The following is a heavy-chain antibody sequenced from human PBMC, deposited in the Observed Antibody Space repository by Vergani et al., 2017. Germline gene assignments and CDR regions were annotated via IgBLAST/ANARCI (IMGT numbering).Heavy chain of an antibody. J-gene: IGHJ4*02. Sequence: QVQLVESGGGVVQRGGSLRLSCATSGFTLSNYDMQWILQGPGKGLEFVSFIQFDGSNQYYADSVKGRFTLSRDFSKNTLYLQMNSLRTDDTATYYCAKHFRGWGSDYWGQGTQVIVSS. D-gene: IGHD3-16*01. CDR1: GFTLSNYD. CDR3: AKHFRGWGSDY. CDR2: IQFDGSNQ. V-gene: IGHV3-30*02.